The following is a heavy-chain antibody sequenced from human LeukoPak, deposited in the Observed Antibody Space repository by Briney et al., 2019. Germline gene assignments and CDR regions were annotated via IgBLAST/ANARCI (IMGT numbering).Heavy chain of an antibody. D-gene: IGHD2-2*01. Sequence: GASVKVSCKASGYTFTSYAMHWVRQAPGQRLEWMGWINAGNGNTKYSQKFQGRVTITRDTSASTAYMELSSLRSEDTAVYYCARGLAIVVGNFDYWGQGTLVTVSS. CDR3: ARGLAIVVGNFDY. CDR1: GYTFTSYA. V-gene: IGHV1-3*01. CDR2: INAGNGNT. J-gene: IGHJ4*02.